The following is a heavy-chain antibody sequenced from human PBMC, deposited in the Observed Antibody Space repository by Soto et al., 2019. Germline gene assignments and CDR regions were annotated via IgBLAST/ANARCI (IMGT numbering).Heavy chain of an antibody. Sequence: ASVKVSCKASGYTFTGYYMHWVRQAPGQGLEWMGWINPNSGGTNYAQKFQGWVTMTRDTSISTAYMELSRLRSDDTAVYYCARRKAAAGTTGFDYWGQRTVVTVSS. CDR1: GYTFTGYY. D-gene: IGHD6-13*01. CDR3: ARRKAAAGTTGFDY. J-gene: IGHJ4*02. CDR2: INPNSGGT. V-gene: IGHV1-2*04.